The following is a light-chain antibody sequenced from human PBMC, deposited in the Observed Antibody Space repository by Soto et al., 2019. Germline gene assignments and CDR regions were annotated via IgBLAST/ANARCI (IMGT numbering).Light chain of an antibody. J-gene: IGLJ2*01. V-gene: IGLV2-14*01. CDR1: SSDVGGYNY. Sequence: QSALTQPASVSGSPGQSITISSTGTSSDVGGYNYVSWYQHHPGKAPQLMIYEVSNRPSGVSNRFSGSKSGNTASLTISGLQAEDEADYYCGSYTSSSTPVVFGGGTQLTVL. CDR2: EVS. CDR3: GSYTSSSTPVV.